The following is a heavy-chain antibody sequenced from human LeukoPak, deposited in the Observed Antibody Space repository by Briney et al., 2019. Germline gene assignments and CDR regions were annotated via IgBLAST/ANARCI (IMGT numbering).Heavy chain of an antibody. CDR1: GGSTSSSYW. D-gene: IGHD2-15*01. CDR2: IYHSGST. Sequence: SETLSLTCAVSGGSTSSSYWWSWVRQPPGKGLEWIGKIYHSGSTSYNPSLKSRVTISVDKSNNQFSLKLSSVTAADTAVYYCASQGYCSGGSCFPFDYWGQGTLVTVSS. J-gene: IGHJ4*02. V-gene: IGHV4-4*02. CDR3: ASQGYCSGGSCFPFDY.